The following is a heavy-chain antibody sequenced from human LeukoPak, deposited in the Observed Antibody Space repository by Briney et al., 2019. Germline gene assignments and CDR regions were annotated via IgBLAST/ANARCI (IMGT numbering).Heavy chain of an antibody. CDR2: IIPILGIA. CDR1: GGTFSSYT. J-gene: IGHJ1*01. V-gene: IGHV1-69*02. D-gene: IGHD4-11*01. CDR3: ARTTTVTREYFQL. Sequence: SVKVSCKASGGTFSSYTISWVRQAPGQGLEWMGRIIPILGIANYAQKFQGRVTITADKSTSTAYMELSSLRSEDTAVYYCARTTTVTREYFQLWGQGTLVTVSS.